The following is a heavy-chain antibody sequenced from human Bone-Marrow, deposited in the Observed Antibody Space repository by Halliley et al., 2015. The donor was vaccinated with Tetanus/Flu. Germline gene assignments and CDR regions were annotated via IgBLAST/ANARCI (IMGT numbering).Heavy chain of an antibody. CDR3: TTDPPTSSDQYSSDY. J-gene: IGHJ4*02. V-gene: IGHV3-15*01. D-gene: IGHD2-2*01. CDR2: KSKTYGGPT. Sequence: KSKTYGGPTAYAAPVKGRFTISRDDSKNTLYLQMTSLKTEDTAVYYCTTDPPTSSDQYSSDYWGQGTLVTVSS.